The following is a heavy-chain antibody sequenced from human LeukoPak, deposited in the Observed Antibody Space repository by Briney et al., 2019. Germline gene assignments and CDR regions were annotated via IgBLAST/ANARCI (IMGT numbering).Heavy chain of an antibody. J-gene: IGHJ3*02. CDR1: GSTFSSYT. CDR2: IIPILGIA. V-gene: IGHV1-69*02. Sequence: SVKVSCKASGSTFSSYTISWVRQAPGQGLEWMGRIIPILGIANYAQKFQGRVTITADKSTSTAYMELSSLRSEDTAVYYCARRCVSGYDNDAFDIWGQGTMVTVSS. D-gene: IGHD5-12*01. CDR3: ARRCVSGYDNDAFDI.